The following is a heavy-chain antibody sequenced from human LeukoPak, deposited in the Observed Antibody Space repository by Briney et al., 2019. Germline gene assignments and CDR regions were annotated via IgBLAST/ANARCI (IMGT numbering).Heavy chain of an antibody. CDR1: GFTVSSDY. J-gene: IGHJ4*02. V-gene: IGHV3-23*01. CDR3: ARGRISPDY. D-gene: IGHD3-3*02. CDR2: ISGSRGGT. Sequence: GGSLRLSCSASGFTVSSDYMSWVRQAPGKGLEWVSGISGSRGGTYYVDSVKGRFTISRDNSKNTLYLQMHSLRAEDTALYYCARGRISPDYWGQGILVTVSS.